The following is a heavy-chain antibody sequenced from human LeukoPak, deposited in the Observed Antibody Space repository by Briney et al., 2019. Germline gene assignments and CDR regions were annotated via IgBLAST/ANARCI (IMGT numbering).Heavy chain of an antibody. Sequence: ASVKVSCKASGYTFTGYYIHWVRQAPGQGLEWMGWINPNSGGTKYAQKFQGRVTMTRDTSISTAYMELSSLTSDDTALYYCATDGAVAGTAYPEYWGQGTLVAVSS. CDR2: INPNSGGT. CDR3: ATDGAVAGTAYPEY. V-gene: IGHV1-2*02. J-gene: IGHJ4*02. D-gene: IGHD6-19*01. CDR1: GYTFTGYY.